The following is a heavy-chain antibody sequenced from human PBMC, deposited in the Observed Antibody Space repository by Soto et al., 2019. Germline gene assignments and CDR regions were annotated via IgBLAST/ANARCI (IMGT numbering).Heavy chain of an antibody. Sequence: SVKVSCKACGGGFSSYAISWVRQAPGQGLEWMGGIIPIFGTANYAQKFQGRVTITADESTSTAYMELSSLRSEDTAVYYCARDTQWELRVESPNYYYYGMDVWGQGTTVTVSS. V-gene: IGHV1-69*13. D-gene: IGHD1-26*01. J-gene: IGHJ6*02. CDR1: GGGFSSYA. CDR3: ARDTQWELRVESPNYYYYGMDV. CDR2: IIPIFGTA.